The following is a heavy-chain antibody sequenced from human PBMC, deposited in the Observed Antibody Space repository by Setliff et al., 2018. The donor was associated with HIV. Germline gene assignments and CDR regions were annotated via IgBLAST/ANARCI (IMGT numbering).Heavy chain of an antibody. CDR1: GGSISSGSYY. D-gene: IGHD6-13*01. CDR2: IYTSGST. V-gene: IGHV4-61*02. CDR3: ARDVSSSYYFQH. J-gene: IGHJ1*01. Sequence: LSLTCTVSGGSISSGSYYWSWIRQPAGKGLEWIGRIYTSGSTNYNPSLKSRVTISIDTSNNQFSLKLSSMTAADTAVYHCARDVSSSYYFQHWGQGTLVTVSS.